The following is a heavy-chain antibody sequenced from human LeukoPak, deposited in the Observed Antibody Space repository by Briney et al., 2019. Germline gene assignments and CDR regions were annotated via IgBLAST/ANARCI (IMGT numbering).Heavy chain of an antibody. D-gene: IGHD3-16*01. CDR2: INSSDDYT. J-gene: IGHJ3*02. CDR3: ARDGMITAYAFDI. CDR1: EFSFSSHS. Sequence: GGSLRLSCAASEFSFSSHSMNWVRQAPGKGLEWVSTINSSDDYTCYADSVKGRFTISRDNAKNSLYLQMNSLRAEDTAVYYCARDGMITAYAFDIWGQGTMVTVSS. V-gene: IGHV3-21*01.